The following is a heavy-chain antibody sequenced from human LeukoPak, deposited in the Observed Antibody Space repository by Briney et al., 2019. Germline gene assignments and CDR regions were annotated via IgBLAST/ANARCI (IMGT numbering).Heavy chain of an antibody. CDR3: ARAHFPGIAVAGTVDY. Sequence: ASVKVSCLASVYTFTQYYMHWVRPAPGQGLEWMGVIYPSGGRTSYAQKFQGRVTMTRVTSTSTVYMELSSLRSEDTAVYDCARAHFPGIAVAGTVDYWRQGTLVTVSS. CDR1: VYTFTQYY. V-gene: IGHV1-46*01. J-gene: IGHJ4*02. CDR2: IYPSGGRT. D-gene: IGHD6-19*01.